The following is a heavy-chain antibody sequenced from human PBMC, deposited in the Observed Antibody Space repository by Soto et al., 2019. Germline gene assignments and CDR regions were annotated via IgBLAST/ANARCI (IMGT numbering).Heavy chain of an antibody. J-gene: IGHJ4*02. CDR3: ASQSYGLDY. CDR2: IIPIFGTA. CDR1: GGTFSSYA. Sequence: SVKLSFKASGGTFSSYAISWVRQAPGQGLEWMGGIIPIFGTANYAQKFQGRVTITADKSTSTDYMELSSLRSEDTAVYYCASQSYGLDYWGQGTLVTVSS. V-gene: IGHV1-69*06. D-gene: IGHD5-18*01.